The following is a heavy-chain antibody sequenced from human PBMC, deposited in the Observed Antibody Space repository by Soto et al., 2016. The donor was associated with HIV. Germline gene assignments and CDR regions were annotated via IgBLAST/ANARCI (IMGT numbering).Heavy chain of an antibody. CDR3: ALSTTPARFDY. V-gene: IGHV4-59*01. D-gene: IGHD1-26*01. CDR1: GGSITNYY. CDR2: IHYSGNT. Sequence: QVQLQESGPGLVKPSETVSLTCSVSGGSITNYYWNWIRQPPGKGLEWIGYIHYSGNTDYNSSLKSRVTISLETSKKWFSLKMTSLTAADTAIYYCALSTTPARFDYWGQGILVTVSS. J-gene: IGHJ4*02.